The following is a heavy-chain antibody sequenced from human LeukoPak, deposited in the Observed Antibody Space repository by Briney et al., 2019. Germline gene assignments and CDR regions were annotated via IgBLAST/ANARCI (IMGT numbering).Heavy chain of an antibody. CDR3: ARDLGSEFDY. D-gene: IGHD5-12*01. J-gene: IGHJ4*02. CDR2: ISYDGSNK. Sequence: GGSLRPSCAASGFTFSSYAMHWVRQAPGKGLEWVAVISYDGSNKYYADSVKGRFTISRDNSKNTLYLQMNSLRAEDTAVYYCARDLGSEFDYWGQGTLVTVSS. CDR1: GFTFSSYA. V-gene: IGHV3-30-3*01.